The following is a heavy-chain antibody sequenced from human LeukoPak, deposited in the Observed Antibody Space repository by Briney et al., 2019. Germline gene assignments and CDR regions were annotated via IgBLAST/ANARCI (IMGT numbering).Heavy chain of an antibody. J-gene: IGHJ2*01. CDR2: IRQDGGEI. CDR3: ARADLEWYLAL. V-gene: IGHV3-7*01. CDR1: GFMFNAYW. Sequence: PGESLRLSCTGSGFMFNAYWMSWVRKAPGMGLEWVGKIRQDGGEIFYVDSVRGRFTISRDNAKNSVYLQLNSLRAEDTAVYYCARADLEWYLALWGRGTLVTVSS.